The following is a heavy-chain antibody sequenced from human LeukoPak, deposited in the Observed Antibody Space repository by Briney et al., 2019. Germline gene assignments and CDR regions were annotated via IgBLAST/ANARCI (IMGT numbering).Heavy chain of an antibody. CDR1: GFTFSSYD. CDR3: AKVRYSSGWYTLDY. CDR2: IRYDGSNK. J-gene: IGHJ4*02. D-gene: IGHD6-19*01. Sequence: PGGSLRLSCAASGFTFSSYDMHWVRQAPGKGLEWVAFIRYDGSNKYYADSVKGRFTISRDNSKNTLYLQMSSLRAEDTAVYYCAKVRYSSGWYTLDYWGQGTLVTVSS. V-gene: IGHV3-30*02.